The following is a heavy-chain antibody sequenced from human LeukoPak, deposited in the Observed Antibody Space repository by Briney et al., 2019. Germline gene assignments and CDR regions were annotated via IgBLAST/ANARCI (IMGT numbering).Heavy chain of an antibody. V-gene: IGHV3-15*01. J-gene: IGHJ4*02. D-gene: IGHD3-10*01. Sequence: GGSLRLPCAASGFTFSNAWMSWVRQAPGKGLEWVGRIKSKTDGGTTDYAAPVKGRFTISRDDSKNTLYLQMNSLKTEDTAVYYCTTANMVRGADYWGQGTLVTVSS. CDR1: GFTFSNAW. CDR2: IKSKTDGGTT. CDR3: TTANMVRGADY.